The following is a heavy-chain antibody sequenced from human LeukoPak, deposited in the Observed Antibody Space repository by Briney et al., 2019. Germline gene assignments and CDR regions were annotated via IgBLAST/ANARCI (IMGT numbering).Heavy chain of an antibody. Sequence: SETLSLTCSVSGGSISSHYWSWIRQPPGKGLEWIGYIYNSGSTNYNPSLKSRVTISADTSKNQFSLKLGSVTAADTAMYYCARSTYYDFWSGYSFDYWGQGTLVTVSS. J-gene: IGHJ4*02. CDR1: GGSISSHY. CDR3: ARSTYYDFWSGYSFDY. D-gene: IGHD3-3*01. V-gene: IGHV4-59*11. CDR2: IYNSGST.